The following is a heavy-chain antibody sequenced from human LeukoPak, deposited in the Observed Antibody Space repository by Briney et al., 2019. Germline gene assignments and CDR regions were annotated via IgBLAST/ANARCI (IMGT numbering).Heavy chain of an antibody. CDR1: GFTLSSYR. V-gene: IGHV3-30*18. CDR3: AKDGRSSNWNGAPVDYYGIDV. Sequence: GRSLRLSFTSTGFTLSSYRLHWDRQAPGKGLEWVAVISYDGSNKYYADSVKGRFTISRDNSKNTLYLQMNSLRAEETAVYYCAKDGRSSNWNGAPVDYYGIDVWGQGTTVTVSS. D-gene: IGHD1-1*01. CDR2: ISYDGSNK. J-gene: IGHJ6*02.